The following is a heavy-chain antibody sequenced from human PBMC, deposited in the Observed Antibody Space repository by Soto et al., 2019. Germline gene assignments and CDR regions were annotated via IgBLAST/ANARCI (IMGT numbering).Heavy chain of an antibody. Sequence: LRLSCVASGFSFGSYALTWVRQAPGKGLEWVSTISGSDGKTFYADAVKGRFSISRDISQSTLYLQMNSLRADDTAIYYCARWSYLDYWGQGTVVTVSS. D-gene: IGHD3-3*01. CDR2: ISGSDGKT. CDR3: ARWSYLDY. CDR1: GFSFGSYA. V-gene: IGHV3-23*01. J-gene: IGHJ4*02.